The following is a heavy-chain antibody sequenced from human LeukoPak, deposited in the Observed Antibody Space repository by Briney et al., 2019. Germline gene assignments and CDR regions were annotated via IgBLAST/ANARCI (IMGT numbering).Heavy chain of an antibody. CDR3: ARVRFDGVVVAAYFDY. V-gene: IGHV4-39*07. CDR2: IYYSGST. CDR1: GASISSSSYY. Sequence: PSEALSLTCTVSGASISSSSYYWGWIRQPPGKGLEWIGSIYYSGSTYYNPSLKSRVTISVDKSKNQFSLKLSSVTAADTAVYYCARVRFDGVVVAAYFDYWGQGTLVTVSS. D-gene: IGHD2-15*01. J-gene: IGHJ4*02.